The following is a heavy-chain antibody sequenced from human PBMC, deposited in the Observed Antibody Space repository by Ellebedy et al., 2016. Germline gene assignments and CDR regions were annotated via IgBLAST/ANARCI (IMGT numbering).Heavy chain of an antibody. Sequence: GGSLRLSCAASGFTVSSNYMSWVRQAPGKGLEWVSVIYSGGSTYYADSVKGRFTISRDNSKNTLYLQMNSLRAEDTAVYYCARVEGASGWYDFDYWGQGTLVTFSS. CDR2: IYSGGST. CDR1: GFTVSSNY. J-gene: IGHJ4*02. V-gene: IGHV3-53*01. D-gene: IGHD6-19*01. CDR3: ARVEGASGWYDFDY.